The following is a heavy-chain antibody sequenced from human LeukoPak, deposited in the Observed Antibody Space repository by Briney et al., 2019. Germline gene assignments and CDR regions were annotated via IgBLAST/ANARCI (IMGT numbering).Heavy chain of an antibody. CDR1: GFTFSSYG. CDR2: IRYDGSNK. Sequence: GGSLRLSCAASGFTFSSYGMHWARQTPGKGLEWVAFIRYDGSNKYYAGSGKGRFTISRDNSKNTLYLQMNSLRAEDTAVYYCAKRVGWGYYSYFYMDVWGKGTTVTISS. D-gene: IGHD3-16*01. J-gene: IGHJ6*03. CDR3: AKRVGWGYYSYFYMDV. V-gene: IGHV3-30*02.